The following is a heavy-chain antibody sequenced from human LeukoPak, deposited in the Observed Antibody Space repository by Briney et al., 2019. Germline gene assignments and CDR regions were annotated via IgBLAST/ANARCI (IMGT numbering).Heavy chain of an antibody. CDR1: GGTFSSYA. CDR3: ARDLAAAGTEGDY. D-gene: IGHD6-13*01. Sequence: ASVKVSCKASGGTFSSYAISWVRQAPGQGLEWMGGIIPIFGTANYAQKFQGRVTITADESTSTAYMELSSLRSEDTAVYYCARDLAAAGTEGDYWGQGTLVTVSS. V-gene: IGHV1-69*13. J-gene: IGHJ4*02. CDR2: IIPIFGTA.